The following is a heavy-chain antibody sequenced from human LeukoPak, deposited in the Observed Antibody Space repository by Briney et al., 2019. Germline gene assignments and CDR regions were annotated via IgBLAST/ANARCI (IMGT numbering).Heavy chain of an antibody. CDR3: TGDNFDSSVKFDY. J-gene: IGHJ4*02. CDR1: GFTFSGSA. Sequence: AGGSLRLSCVVSGFTFSGSAVHWVGQASGKGLEWVGRIRSKANNYATAYAASVKGRFTISRDDSKNTAYLQMNSLKTEDTAVYYCTGDNFDSSVKFDYWGQGTLVTVSS. D-gene: IGHD3-22*01. V-gene: IGHV3-73*01. CDR2: IRSKANNYAT.